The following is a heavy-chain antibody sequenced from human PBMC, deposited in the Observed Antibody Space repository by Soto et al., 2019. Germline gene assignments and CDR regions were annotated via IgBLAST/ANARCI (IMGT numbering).Heavy chain of an antibody. CDR3: AKCKALVIAVAPVDY. Sequence: GGSLRLSCAASGFTFSSYGMHWVRQAPGKGLEWVAVIWYDGSNKYYADSVKGRFTISRDNSKNTLYLQMNSLRAEDTAVYYCAKCKALVIAVAPVDYWGQGTLVTVSS. CDR2: IWYDGSNK. V-gene: IGHV3-33*06. CDR1: GFTFSSYG. D-gene: IGHD6-19*01. J-gene: IGHJ4*02.